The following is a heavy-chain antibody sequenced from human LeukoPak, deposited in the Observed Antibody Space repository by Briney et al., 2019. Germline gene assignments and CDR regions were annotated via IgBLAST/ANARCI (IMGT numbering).Heavy chain of an antibody. CDR2: INPTGGST. J-gene: IGHJ4*02. Sequence: ASVKVSCKASGYSFTSYYMHWVRQAPGQGLEWMGMINPTGGSTDYAQKFQGRVTMTTDTSTSTAYMELRSLRSDDTAVYYCARGRSSSWYSDFDYWGQGTLVTVSS. D-gene: IGHD6-13*01. CDR3: ARGRSSSWYSDFDY. CDR1: GYSFTSYY. V-gene: IGHV1-46*01.